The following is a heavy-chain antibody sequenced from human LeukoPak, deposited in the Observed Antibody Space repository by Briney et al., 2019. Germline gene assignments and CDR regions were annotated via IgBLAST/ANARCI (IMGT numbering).Heavy chain of an antibody. V-gene: IGHV3-30*02. CDR1: GFTFSSYG. J-gene: IGHJ4*02. CDR3: ARDRPAATAGFDY. CDR2: IRYDGSNK. Sequence: GGSLRLSCAASGFTFSSYGMHWVRQAPGKGLEWVAFIRYDGSNKYYADSVKGRFTISRDNSKNTLYLQMNSLRAEDTAVYYCARDRPAATAGFDYWGQGTLVTVSS. D-gene: IGHD2-2*01.